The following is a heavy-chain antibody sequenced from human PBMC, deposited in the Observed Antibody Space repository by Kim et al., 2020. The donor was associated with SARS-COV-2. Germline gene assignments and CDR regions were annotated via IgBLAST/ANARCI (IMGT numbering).Heavy chain of an antibody. D-gene: IGHD6-13*01. CDR1: GGSISSSSYY. J-gene: IGHJ6*02. Sequence: SETLSLTCTVSGGSISSSSYYWGWIRQPPGKGLEWIGSIYYSGSTYYNPSLKSRVTISVDTSKNQFSLKLSSVTAADTAVYYCARQVKSSIAAAGRYYYYYGMDVWGQGTTVTVSS. CDR3: ARQVKSSIAAAGRYYYYYGMDV. CDR2: IYYSGST. V-gene: IGHV4-39*01.